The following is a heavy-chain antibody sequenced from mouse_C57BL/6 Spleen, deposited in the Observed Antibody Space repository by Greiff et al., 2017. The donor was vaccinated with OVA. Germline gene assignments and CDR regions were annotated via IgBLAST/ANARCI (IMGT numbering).Heavy chain of an antibody. CDR2: IWSGGST. V-gene: IGHV2-2*01. J-gene: IGHJ4*01. Sequence: QVQLQQSGPGLVQPSQSLSITCTVSGFSLTSYGVHWVRQSPGKGLEWLGVIWSGGSTDYNAAFISRLSISKDNSKSQVFFKMNSLQADDTAIYYCASYSNYEDAMDYWGQGTSVTVSS. D-gene: IGHD2-5*01. CDR1: GFSLTSYG. CDR3: ASYSNYEDAMDY.